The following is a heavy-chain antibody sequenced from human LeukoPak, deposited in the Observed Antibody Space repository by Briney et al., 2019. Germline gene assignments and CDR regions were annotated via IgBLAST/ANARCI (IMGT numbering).Heavy chain of an antibody. D-gene: IGHD6-13*01. CDR3: AREGYSSSWYAYGMDV. CDR2: IYYSGYT. V-gene: IGHV4-59*01. CDR1: SGPNSRYY. J-gene: IGHJ6*04. Sequence: SETLSLPCTVSSGPNSRYYGSWIRQPPGKGLEWIGYIYYSGYTNYNPSLKSRVTISVDTSKNQFSLKLSSVTAADTAVYYCAREGYSSSWYAYGMDVWGKGTTVTVSS.